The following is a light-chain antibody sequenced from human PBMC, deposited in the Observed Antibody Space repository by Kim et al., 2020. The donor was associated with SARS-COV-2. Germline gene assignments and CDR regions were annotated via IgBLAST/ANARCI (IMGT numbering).Light chain of an antibody. CDR2: YDS. V-gene: IGLV3-21*04. Sequence: SYELTQPPSVSVAPGKTARITCGGNNIGSKSVHWYQQKPGQAPVLVIYYDSDRPSGIPERFSGSNSGNTATLTISRVEAGDEADYYCQVWDRSSDHRVF. CDR1: NIGSKS. CDR3: QVWDRSSDHRV. J-gene: IGLJ3*02.